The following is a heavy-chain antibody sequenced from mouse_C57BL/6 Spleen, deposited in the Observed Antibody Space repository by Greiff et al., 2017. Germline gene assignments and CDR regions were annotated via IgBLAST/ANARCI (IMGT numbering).Heavy chain of an antibody. V-gene: IGHV5-17*01. J-gene: IGHJ3*01. CDR1: GFTFSDYG. Sequence: VQLKESGGGLVKPGGSLKLSCAASGFTFSDYGMHWVRQAPEKGLEWVAYISSGSSTIYYADTVKGRFTISRDNAKNTLFLQMTSLRSEDTAMYYCARFYYDSRPAYWGQGTLVTVSA. CDR2: ISSGSSTI. D-gene: IGHD2-4*01. CDR3: ARFYYDSRPAY.